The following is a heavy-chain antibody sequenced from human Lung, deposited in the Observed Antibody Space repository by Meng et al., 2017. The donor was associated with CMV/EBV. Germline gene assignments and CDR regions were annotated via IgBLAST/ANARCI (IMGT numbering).Heavy chain of an antibody. Sequence: SXTLSLTCTVSGGSISSYYWSWIRQPPGKGLEWIGYIYYSGGTNYNPSLKSRVTISVDTSKNQFSLKLGSVTAADTAVYYGAREVKVSYDFWSGYNWFAPWGQGTLVTVSS. CDR3: AREVKVSYDFWSGYNWFAP. CDR1: GGSISSYY. CDR2: IYYSGGT. D-gene: IGHD3-3*01. J-gene: IGHJ5*02. V-gene: IGHV4-59*01.